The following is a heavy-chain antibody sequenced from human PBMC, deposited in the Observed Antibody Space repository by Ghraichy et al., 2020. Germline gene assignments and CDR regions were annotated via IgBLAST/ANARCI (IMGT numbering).Heavy chain of an antibody. CDR2: ISGSGGST. CDR1: GFTFSSYA. J-gene: IGHJ6*02. CDR3: AKWKHSSSWNYYYYGMDV. V-gene: IGHV3-23*01. Sequence: GGSLRLSCAASGFTFSSYAMSWVRQAPGKGLEWVSAISGSGGSTYYADSVKGRFTISRDNSKNTLYLQMNSLRAEDTAVYYCAKWKHSSSWNYYYYGMDVWGQGTTVTVSS. D-gene: IGHD6-13*01.